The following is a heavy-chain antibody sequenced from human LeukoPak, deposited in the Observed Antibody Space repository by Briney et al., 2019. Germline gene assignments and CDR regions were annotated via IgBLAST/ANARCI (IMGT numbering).Heavy chain of an antibody. CDR2: INHSGST. V-gene: IGHV4-34*01. D-gene: IGHD6-13*01. Sequence: NPSETLSLTCAVYGGSFSGYYWSWIRQPPGKGLEWIGAINHSGSTNYNPSLKSRVTISVDTSKNQFSLKLSSVTAADTAVYYCARLPRIAAAGTSRKHFDYWGQGTLVTVSS. CDR1: GGSFSGYY. J-gene: IGHJ4*02. CDR3: ARLPRIAAAGTSRKHFDY.